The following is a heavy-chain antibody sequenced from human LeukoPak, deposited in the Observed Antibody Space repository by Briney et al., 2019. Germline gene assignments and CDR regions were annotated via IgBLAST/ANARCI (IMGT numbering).Heavy chain of an antibody. J-gene: IGHJ6*02. Sequence: ASVKVSCKASGYTFTGYYMHWVRQAPGQGLEWMGWINPNSGGTNYAQKFQGRVTMTRDTSISTAYMELSRLRSDDTAVYYCARDRPFNYDILTGYYTDYYYYGMDVWGQGTTVTVSS. D-gene: IGHD3-9*01. V-gene: IGHV1-2*02. CDR2: INPNSGGT. CDR1: GYTFTGYY. CDR3: ARDRPFNYDILTGYYTDYYYYGMDV.